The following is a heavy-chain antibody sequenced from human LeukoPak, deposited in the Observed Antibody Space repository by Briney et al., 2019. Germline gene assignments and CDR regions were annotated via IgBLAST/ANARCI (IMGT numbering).Heavy chain of an antibody. Sequence: SETLFLTCTVSGGSISSYYWSWIRQSPGKGLEWIGYIYYSGSTNYNPSLKSRVTISVDTSKNQFSLKLTSMTAADTAVYYCASGILTGYYAMDVWGQGTTVIVSS. CDR3: ASGILTGYYAMDV. V-gene: IGHV4-59*08. CDR1: GGSISSYY. D-gene: IGHD3-9*01. CDR2: IYYSGST. J-gene: IGHJ6*02.